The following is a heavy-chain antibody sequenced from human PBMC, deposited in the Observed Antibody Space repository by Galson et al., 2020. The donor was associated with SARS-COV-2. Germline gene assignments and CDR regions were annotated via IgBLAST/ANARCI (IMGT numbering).Heavy chain of an antibody. CDR1: GFIFSNYW. CDR2: IHADGSST. CDR3: TTARYSNYADY. D-gene: IGHD3-16*02. J-gene: IGHJ4*02. Sequence: GGSLRLSCTGSGFIFSNYWMFWVRQAPGKGLEWVSRIHADGSSTNYADIVRGRFTISRDNAKNTLYLQMNSLRAEDTAVYYCTTARYSNYADYWGQGALVTVSS. V-gene: IGHV3-74*01.